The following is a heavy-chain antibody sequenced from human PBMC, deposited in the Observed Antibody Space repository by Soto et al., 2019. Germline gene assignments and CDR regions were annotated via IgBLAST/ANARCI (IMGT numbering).Heavy chain of an antibody. Sequence: PGGSLRLSCAASGFTFSSYGMHWVRQAPGKGLEWVAVIWYDGSNKYYADSVKGRFTISRDNSKNTLYLQMNSLRAEDTAVYYCAREPSGWYKGAFAYWGQGTLVTVSS. V-gene: IGHV3-33*01. J-gene: IGHJ4*02. CDR3: AREPSGWYKGAFAY. CDR1: GFTFSSYG. CDR2: IWYDGSNK. D-gene: IGHD6-19*01.